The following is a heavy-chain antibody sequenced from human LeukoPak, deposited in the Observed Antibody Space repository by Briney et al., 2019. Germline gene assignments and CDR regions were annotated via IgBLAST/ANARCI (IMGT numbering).Heavy chain of an antibody. CDR3: ATGGGIAVAGL. V-gene: IGHV4-39*01. J-gene: IGHJ4*02. D-gene: IGHD6-19*01. CDR1: GGSISSSNYY. CDR2: IYNSGST. Sequence: SETLSLTCTVSGGSISSSNYYCTWIRQPPGKGLEWIGSIYNSGSTYHNPSLKGRVTIYVDTSKNQFSLKLSSVTAADTAVYYCATGGGIAVAGLWGQGTLVSVS.